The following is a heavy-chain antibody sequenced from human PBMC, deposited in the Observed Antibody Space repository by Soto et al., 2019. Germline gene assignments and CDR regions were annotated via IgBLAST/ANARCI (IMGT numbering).Heavy chain of an antibody. CDR1: GCTFSEYP. Sequence: ASVKDSCKASGCTFSEYPIHWVRQVPGQRLEWMGCINGGNGRTRYSQNFQGRVTFTRDTSANTAYMEVASLRFGDTAVYYCARERGGRVPGASFYFSGMDVWCQGSTVTVSS. CDR2: INGGNGRT. D-gene: IGHD1-1*01. V-gene: IGHV1-3*01. J-gene: IGHJ6*02. CDR3: ARERGGRVPGASFYFSGMDV.